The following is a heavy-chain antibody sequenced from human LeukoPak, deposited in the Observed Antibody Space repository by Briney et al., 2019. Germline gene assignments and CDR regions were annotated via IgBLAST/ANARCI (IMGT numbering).Heavy chain of an antibody. D-gene: IGHD1-26*01. CDR1: GFTFSSYG. CDR2: IWYDGSKE. V-gene: IGHV3-33*01. Sequence: QPGGSLRLSCATSGFTFSSYGMHWVRRAPGKGLEWVAVIWYDGSKEYYADSVKGRLTISRDIPKNTLYLEMNSLRAEDTAVYYCARDGGSGLDYWGQGTLVTVSS. CDR3: ARDGGSGLDY. J-gene: IGHJ4*02.